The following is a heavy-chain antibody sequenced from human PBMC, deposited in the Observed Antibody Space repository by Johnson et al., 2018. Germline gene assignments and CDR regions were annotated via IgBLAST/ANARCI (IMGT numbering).Heavy chain of an antibody. J-gene: IGHJ3*01. CDR3: TTVSMTTFGPL. V-gene: IGHV3-15*01. D-gene: IGHD3-16*01. Sequence: EVQLVETGGGLVKPGGSLRLSCAASGFTFSNAWMNWVRQAPGKGLEWVGLIKTKTDGGTTDYVAPVKGRFTISRDDSKNPVYLQMNSLKTEDTAVYYCTTVSMTTFGPLWGQGTMVTVS. CDR2: IKTKTDGGTT. CDR1: GFTFSNAW.